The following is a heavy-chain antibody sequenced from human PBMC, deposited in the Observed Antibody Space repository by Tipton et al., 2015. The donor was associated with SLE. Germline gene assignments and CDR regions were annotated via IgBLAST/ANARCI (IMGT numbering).Heavy chain of an antibody. CDR1: GGSFSSNY. Sequence: LSLTCAVYGGSFSSNYMSWVRQAPGKGLEWVSVIYSGGSTYYADSVKGRFTISRDNSKNTLYLQMNSLRAEDTAVYYCARAQRGYDSSGYYYFDYWGQGTLVTVSS. CDR2: IYSGGST. CDR3: ARAQRGYDSSGYYYFDY. J-gene: IGHJ4*02. D-gene: IGHD3-22*01. V-gene: IGHV3-53*01.